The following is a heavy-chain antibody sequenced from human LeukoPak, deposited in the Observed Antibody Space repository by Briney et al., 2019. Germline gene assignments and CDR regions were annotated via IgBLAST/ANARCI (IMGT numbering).Heavy chain of an antibody. CDR1: GFTFSSYW. Sequence: GGSLRLSCAASGFTFSSYWMSWVRQAPGKGLEWVANIKQDGSEKYYVVSVKGRFTISRDNAKNSLYLQMNSLRAEDTAVYYCARESYYDFWSGYYYPVVGDYFDYWGQGTLVTVSS. V-gene: IGHV3-7*03. CDR2: IKQDGSEK. J-gene: IGHJ4*02. D-gene: IGHD3-3*01. CDR3: ARESYYDFWSGYYYPVVGDYFDY.